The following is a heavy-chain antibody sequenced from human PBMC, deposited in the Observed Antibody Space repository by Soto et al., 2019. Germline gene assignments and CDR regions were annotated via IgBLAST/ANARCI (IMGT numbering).Heavy chain of an antibody. D-gene: IGHD3-3*01. Sequence: GGSLRLSCAASGFTLSSYAMSWVRQAPGKGLEWVSAICGSCGSTYYADSVKGWFTISRDNSKNTLYPQMNSLRAEDTAVYYCAKDHPDYDFWSGYYYYYGMDVWGQGTTVTVSS. V-gene: IGHV3-23*01. CDR1: GFTLSSYA. CDR3: AKDHPDYDFWSGYYYYYGMDV. CDR2: ICGSCGST. J-gene: IGHJ6*02.